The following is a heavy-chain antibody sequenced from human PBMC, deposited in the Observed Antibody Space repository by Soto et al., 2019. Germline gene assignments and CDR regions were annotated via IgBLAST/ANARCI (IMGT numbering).Heavy chain of an antibody. CDR1: GGSLSSYY. D-gene: IGHD2-15*01. J-gene: IGHJ5*02. CDR3: ARDLGYCSGGSCQHWFDP. CDR2: IYYSGST. Sequence: TSETLSLTCAVSGGSLSSYYWSWIRQPPGKGLEWIGYIYYSGSTNYNPSLKSRVTISVDTSKNQFSLKLSSVTAADTAVYYCARDLGYCSGGSCQHWFDPWGQGTLVTVSS. V-gene: IGHV4-59*01.